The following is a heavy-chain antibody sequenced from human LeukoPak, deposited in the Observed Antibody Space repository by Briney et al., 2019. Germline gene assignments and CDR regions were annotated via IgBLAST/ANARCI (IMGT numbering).Heavy chain of an antibody. V-gene: IGHV1-46*01. J-gene: IGHJ4*02. CDR1: GYTFTSYY. D-gene: IGHD3-9*01. CDR2: INPSGGST. CDR3: AKDTLTGYPMNLLDY. Sequence: ASVKVSCKASGYTFTSYYMHWVRQAPGQGLEWMGIINPSGGSTTHAKKFQGRVHMTRDTSTSTVYMELSSLRSEDTAVYYCAKDTLTGYPMNLLDYWGQGTLVTVSS.